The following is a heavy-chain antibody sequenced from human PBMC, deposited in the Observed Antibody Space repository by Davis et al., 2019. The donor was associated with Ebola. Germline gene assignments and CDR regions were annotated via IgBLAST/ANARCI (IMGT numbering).Heavy chain of an antibody. CDR1: GFTFSSYA. J-gene: IGHJ4*02. V-gene: IGHV3-7*03. Sequence: PGGSLRLSCAASGFTFSSYAMSWVRQAPGKGLEWVANINQDGSEPKYVDSVKGRFTISRDNAKNSLYLQMNSLRAEDTAIYYCVRFFFDLWGQGALVTVSS. CDR2: INQDGSEP. CDR3: VRFFFDL.